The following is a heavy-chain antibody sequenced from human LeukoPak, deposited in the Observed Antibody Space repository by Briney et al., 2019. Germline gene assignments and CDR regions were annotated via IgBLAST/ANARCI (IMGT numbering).Heavy chain of an antibody. V-gene: IGHV4-31*03. CDR1: GGSISSGGYY. CDR3: ARERSGVVVPAAIFDY. J-gene: IGHJ4*02. D-gene: IGHD2-2*01. Sequence: PSQTLSLTCTVSGGSISSGGYYLSWIRQHPGKGLEWIGYIYYSGSTYYNPSLKSRVTISVDTSKNQFSLKLSSVTAADTAVYYCARERSGVVVPAAIFDYWGQGTLVTVSS. CDR2: IYYSGST.